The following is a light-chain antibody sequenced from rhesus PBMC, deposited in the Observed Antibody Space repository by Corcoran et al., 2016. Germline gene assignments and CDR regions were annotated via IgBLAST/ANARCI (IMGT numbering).Light chain of an antibody. J-gene: IGKJ4*01. V-gene: IGKV3-24*04. Sequence: EIVMTQSPATLALSPGERATLSCRASQGVSSYLAWSQPKPGQAPRPLLYGASRRATGMPERVRGMGSGTEFTLTLSSLETEDVGVYFCLQSSNWPHLTFGGGTKVEIK. CDR3: LQSSNWPHLT. CDR1: QGVSSY. CDR2: GAS.